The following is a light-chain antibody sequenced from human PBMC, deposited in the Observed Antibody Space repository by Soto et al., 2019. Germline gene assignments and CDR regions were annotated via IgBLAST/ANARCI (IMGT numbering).Light chain of an antibody. J-gene: IGKJ1*01. CDR2: DVS. CDR3: QQYGNSPRT. Sequence: EIVLTQSPGTLSLSPGERATLSCRASQSVSSSYLAWYQQKPGQAPRLLIYDVSIRATGVPDRFSGSGSGTDFTLTISRLEPEDFAVYYCQQYGNSPRTFGQGTKVDIK. V-gene: IGKV3-20*01. CDR1: QSVSSSY.